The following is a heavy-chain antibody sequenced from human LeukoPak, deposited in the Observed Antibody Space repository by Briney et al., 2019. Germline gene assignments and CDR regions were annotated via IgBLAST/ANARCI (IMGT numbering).Heavy chain of an antibody. Sequence: GGSLRLSCAASGFTFSSYAMSWVRQAPGKGLEWVSAISGSGGSTYYADSVKRRFTISRDNSKNTLYRQMNSLRAEDTAVYYCAKGPPYYDFWSGYGDDYWGQGTLVTVSS. CDR2: ISGSGGST. CDR1: GFTFSSYA. J-gene: IGHJ4*02. D-gene: IGHD3-3*01. V-gene: IGHV3-23*01. CDR3: AKGPPYYDFWSGYGDDY.